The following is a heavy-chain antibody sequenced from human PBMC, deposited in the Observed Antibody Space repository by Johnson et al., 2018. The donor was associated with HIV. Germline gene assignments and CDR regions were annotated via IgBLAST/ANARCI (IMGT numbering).Heavy chain of an antibody. CDR1: GFPFRRYG. D-gene: IGHD1-14*01. J-gene: IGHJ3*02. CDR2: IRYDGSNK. V-gene: IGHV3-30*02. Sequence: QVQLVESGGGVVQPGGSLRLSCSASGFPFRRYGMDWVRQAPGKGLEWVAFIRYDGSNKYYADSVKGRFTISRDNSKNTLYLQMNSLRAEDTAVYYCARDQGGNHNAFDIWGQGTMVTVSS. CDR3: ARDQGGNHNAFDI.